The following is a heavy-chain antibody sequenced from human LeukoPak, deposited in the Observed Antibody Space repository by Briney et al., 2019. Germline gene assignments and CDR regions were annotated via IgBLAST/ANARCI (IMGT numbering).Heavy chain of an antibody. CDR1: GGSISSGGYY. V-gene: IGHV4-31*03. J-gene: IGHJ5*02. D-gene: IGHD3-9*01. Sequence: SQTLSLTCTVSGGSISSGGYYWSWIRQHPGKGLEWIGYIYYSGSTYHNPSLKSRVTISVDTSKNQFSLKLSSVTAADTAVYYCARGKNVLRYFDWLKMSWFDPWGQGTLVTVSS. CDR2: IYYSGST. CDR3: ARGKNVLRYFDWLKMSWFDP.